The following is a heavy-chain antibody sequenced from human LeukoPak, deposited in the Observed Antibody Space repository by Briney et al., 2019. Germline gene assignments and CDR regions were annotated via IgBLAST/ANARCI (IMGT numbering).Heavy chain of an antibody. CDR1: GGSISSYY. CDR3: ARASTQNTGYSSSWLSP. CDR2: IYYSGST. V-gene: IGHV4-59*12. D-gene: IGHD6-13*01. J-gene: IGHJ5*02. Sequence: SETLSLTCTVSGGSISSYYWSWIRQPPGKGLEWIGYIYYSGSTNYNPSLKSRVTISVDTSKNQFSLKLSSVTAADTAVYYCARASTQNTGYSSSWLSPWGQGTLVTVSS.